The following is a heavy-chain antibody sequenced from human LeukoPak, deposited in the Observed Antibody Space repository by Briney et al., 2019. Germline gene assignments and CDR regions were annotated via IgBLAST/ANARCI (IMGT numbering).Heavy chain of an antibody. J-gene: IGHJ6*03. CDR1: GFTFSNYA. Sequence: GGSLRLPCAASGFTFSNYAMSWIRQAPGKGLEWVSYISNSGSSIFYADSVKGRFTLSRDNGKNSLNLEMNNLRAEDTAIYYCARGDPYWEAFYYCVDVWGRGTTVIVSS. CDR2: ISNSGSSI. CDR3: ARGDPYWEAFYYCVDV. V-gene: IGHV3-11*01. D-gene: IGHD2-8*02.